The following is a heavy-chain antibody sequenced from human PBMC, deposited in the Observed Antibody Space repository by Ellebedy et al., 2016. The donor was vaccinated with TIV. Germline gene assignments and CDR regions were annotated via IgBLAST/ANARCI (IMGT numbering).Heavy chain of an antibody. CDR2: IFPNDKE. J-gene: IGHJ4*02. CDR3: ARTLRYCGGDCSFLFDF. D-gene: IGHD2-21*02. V-gene: IGHV2-26*01. CDR1: GFSLTNIIMG. Sequence: SGPTLVKPTETLTLTCTVSGFSLTNIIMGVSWFRQPPGKALEWLAHIFPNDKESYTASLKRRLTISKDTAKSQVVLTMRNMDPVDAATYYCARTLRYCGGDCSFLFDFWGPGTLVAVSS.